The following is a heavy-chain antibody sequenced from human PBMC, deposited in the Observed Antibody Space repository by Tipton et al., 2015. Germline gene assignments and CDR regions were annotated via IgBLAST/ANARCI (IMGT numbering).Heavy chain of an antibody. D-gene: IGHD3-22*01. CDR2: LYFSGNT. Sequence: TLSLTCTVSGGSLISSTHYWGWVRQPPGKGLEWIGSLYFSGNTYYNPSLKSRVTISQHTERQFSLKLSSVTAADTAVYYCAREVWYYDSSGYDYWGQGTLVTVSS. V-gene: IGHV4-39*07. J-gene: IGHJ4*02. CDR1: GGSLISSTHY. CDR3: AREVWYYDSSGYDY.